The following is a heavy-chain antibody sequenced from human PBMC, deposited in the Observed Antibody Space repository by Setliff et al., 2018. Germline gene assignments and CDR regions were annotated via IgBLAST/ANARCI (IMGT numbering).Heavy chain of an antibody. Sequence: ASVKVSCKASGYSFTGYQIYWMRLAPGQGLEWMGWINPNSGVANYARRFEGRVTMTSDTSISTVYMEVNSLRSDDTAVYFCARDSASCDSTSCYWAVNWFDPWGPETLLVTVSS. CDR2: INPNSGVA. D-gene: IGHD2-2*01. V-gene: IGHV1-2*02. J-gene: IGHJ5*02. CDR3: ARDSASCDSTSCYWAVNWFDP. CDR1: GYSFTGYQ.